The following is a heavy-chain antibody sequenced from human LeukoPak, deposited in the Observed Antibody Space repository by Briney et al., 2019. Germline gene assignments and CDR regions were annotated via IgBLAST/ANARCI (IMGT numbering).Heavy chain of an antibody. CDR3: AKPRGPNYEDFDY. D-gene: IGHD3-3*01. J-gene: IGHJ4*02. Sequence: PGGSLRLSCVVSGFTFSSYGMSWVRQAPGKGLEWVSAISGSGANTYYADSVKGRFAISRDNSKNTLYLQMNSLGAEDTALYYCAKPRGPNYEDFDYWGQGTLVTVSS. CDR2: ISGSGANT. V-gene: IGHV3-23*01. CDR1: GFTFSSYG.